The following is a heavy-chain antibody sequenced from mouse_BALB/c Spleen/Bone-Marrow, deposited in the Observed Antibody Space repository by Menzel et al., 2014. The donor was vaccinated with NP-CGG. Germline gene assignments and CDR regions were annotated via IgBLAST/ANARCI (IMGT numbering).Heavy chain of an antibody. CDR1: GYTFTSYW. CDR2: TNPSNGRA. J-gene: IGHJ3*01. D-gene: IGHD2-2*01. CDR3: ARAGGYVGFAY. V-gene: IGHV1S81*02. Sequence: QVQLQQSGAELVKPGASVKLSCKASGYTFTSYWMHWVKQRPGQGLEWIGETNPSNGRADYNEKFRSKATLTVDRSSSTAYMQLSSLTSEDSAVYYCARAGGYVGFAYWGQGTLVTVSA.